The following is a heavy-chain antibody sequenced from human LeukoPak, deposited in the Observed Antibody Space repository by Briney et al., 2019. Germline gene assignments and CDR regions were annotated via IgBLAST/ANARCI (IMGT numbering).Heavy chain of an antibody. CDR2: ISYDGSNK. D-gene: IGHD6-19*01. J-gene: IGHJ4*02. Sequence: GRSLRLSCAASGFTFSSYAMHWVRQAPGKGLEWVAVISYDGSNKYYADSVKGRFTISRDNSKNTLYLQMNSLRAEDTAVYYCARDHYSSGSYWGQGALVTVSS. V-gene: IGHV3-30*04. CDR1: GFTFSSYA. CDR3: ARDHYSSGSY.